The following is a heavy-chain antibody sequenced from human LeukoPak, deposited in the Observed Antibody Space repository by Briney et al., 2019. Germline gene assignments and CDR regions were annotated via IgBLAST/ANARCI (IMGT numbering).Heavy chain of an antibody. Sequence: ASVKVSCKASGYTFTSYGISWVRQAPGQGLEWMGWISAYNGNTNYAQKFQGRVTMTRDTSISTAYMELSSLKSDDTAVYYCARDLGSSWYCDYWGQGTLVTVSS. CDR3: ARDLGSSWYCDY. V-gene: IGHV1-18*01. D-gene: IGHD6-13*01. CDR1: GYTFTSYG. CDR2: ISAYNGNT. J-gene: IGHJ4*02.